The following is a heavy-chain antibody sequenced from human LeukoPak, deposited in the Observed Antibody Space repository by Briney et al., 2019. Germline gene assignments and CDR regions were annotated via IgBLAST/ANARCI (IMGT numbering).Heavy chain of an antibody. V-gene: IGHV4-34*01. CDR3: ARAGFYGDLYFDY. J-gene: IGHJ4*02. D-gene: IGHD4-17*01. CDR2: INHSGST. Sequence: TSETLSLTCAVYGGSFNGYYWSWIRQPPGKGLEWIGEINHSGSTNYNPSLKSRVTISVDTSKNQFSLKLSSVTAADTAVYYCARAGFYGDLYFDYWGQGTLVTVSS. CDR1: GGSFNGYY.